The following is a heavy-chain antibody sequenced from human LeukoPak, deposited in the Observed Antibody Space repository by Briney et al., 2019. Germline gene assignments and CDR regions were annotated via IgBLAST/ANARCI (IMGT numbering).Heavy chain of an antibody. J-gene: IGHJ4*02. Sequence: PGGSLRLSCAASGFTFSTYAMRWVRQTPGKGLEYVSAISTNGGGTYYANSVKGRFTISRDNSKNTLYLQMGSLRAEDMAVYYCARYCSGVSCYSGYDYWGQGTLVTVSS. CDR3: ARYCSGVSCYSGYDY. V-gene: IGHV3-64*01. D-gene: IGHD2-15*01. CDR2: ISTNGGGT. CDR1: GFTFSTYA.